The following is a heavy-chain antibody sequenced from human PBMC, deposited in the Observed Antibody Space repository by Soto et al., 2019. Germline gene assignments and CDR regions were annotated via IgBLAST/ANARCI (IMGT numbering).Heavy chain of an antibody. V-gene: IGHV4-39*01. CDR1: GGSISSSSYY. J-gene: IGHJ4*02. CDR3: ARHSFVGHRRNTFGGVIVMGSPQTFDY. CDR2: IYYSGST. D-gene: IGHD3-16*02. Sequence: QLQLQESGPGLVKPSETLSLTCTVSGGSISSSSYYWGWIRQPPGKGLEWIGSIYYSGSTYYNPSLKSRVTISVDTSKNQFSLKLSSVTAADTAVYYCARHSFVGHRRNTFGGVIVMGSPQTFDYWGQGTLVTVSS.